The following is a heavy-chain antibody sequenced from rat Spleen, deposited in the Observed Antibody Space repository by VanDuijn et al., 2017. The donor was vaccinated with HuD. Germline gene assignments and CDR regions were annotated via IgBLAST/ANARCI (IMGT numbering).Heavy chain of an antibody. CDR2: ISYDGSST. CDR3: TSSAGH. J-gene: IGHJ2*01. D-gene: IGHD3-2*01. Sequence: EVQLVESGGGLVQPGRSMKLSCAASGFTFTNYDMAWVRQAPKKGLEWVATISYDGSSTYYRDSVKGRFTISRDNAKSTLYLQMNSLRSEDTATYYCTSSAGHWGQGVMVTVSS. CDR1: GFTFTNYD. V-gene: IGHV5-7*01.